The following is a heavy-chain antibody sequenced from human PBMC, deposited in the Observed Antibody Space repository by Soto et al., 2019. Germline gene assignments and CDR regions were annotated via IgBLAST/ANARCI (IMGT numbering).Heavy chain of an antibody. Sequence: QVQLQESGPGLVKPSETLSLTCTVSGGSVNSGRYYWSWIRQPPGKGLEWIGYIYYSGTTKYNPSLKSRVTISVDTYKNQFTLKLSSVTAADTAVYYCARSGSGSGWLGGQGTLVTVSS. J-gene: IGHJ4*02. CDR2: IYYSGTT. CDR3: ARSGSGSGWL. D-gene: IGHD6-19*01. CDR1: GGSVNSGRYY. V-gene: IGHV4-61*01.